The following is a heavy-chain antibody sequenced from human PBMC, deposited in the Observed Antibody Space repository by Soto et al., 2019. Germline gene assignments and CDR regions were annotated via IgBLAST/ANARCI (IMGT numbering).Heavy chain of an antibody. D-gene: IGHD3-10*01. V-gene: IGHV4-39*01. CDR3: ATLWCGEGNY. J-gene: IGHJ4*02. Sequence: QLQLQESGPGLVKPSETLSLTCTVSGGSISSSSYYWGWIRQPPGKGLEWIGSIYYSGSTYYNPSLRRRLTIPVDTSTNPFSRKLSSVTAADTAVYYCATLWCGEGNYWGQGTLVTVSS. CDR1: GGSISSSSYY. CDR2: IYYSGST.